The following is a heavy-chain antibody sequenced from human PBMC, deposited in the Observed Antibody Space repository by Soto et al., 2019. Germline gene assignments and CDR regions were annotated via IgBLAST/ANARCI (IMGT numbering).Heavy chain of an antibody. J-gene: IGHJ6*02. D-gene: IGHD5-12*01. Sequence: SETLSLTCTVSGGSISSSSYYWGWIRQPPGKGLEWIGSIYYSGSTYYNPSLKSRVTISVDTSKNQFSLKLSSVTAADTAVYYCASRGPNYYYYGMDVWGQGTTVTVSS. V-gene: IGHV4-39*01. CDR1: GGSISSSSYY. CDR2: IYYSGST. CDR3: ASRGPNYYYYGMDV.